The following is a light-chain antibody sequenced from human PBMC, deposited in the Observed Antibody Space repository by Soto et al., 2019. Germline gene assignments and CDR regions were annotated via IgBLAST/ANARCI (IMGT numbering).Light chain of an antibody. CDR2: DVS. V-gene: IGLV2-11*01. Sequence: QSALTQPRSVSGSHGQSVTISCTGTSSDVGGYNYVSWYQQHPGTVPKLMIYDVSNRPSGVPDRFSGSKSGNTASLTISGLQAEDEADYYCCAYAGGHTSLLFGGGTKLTVL. CDR3: CAYAGGHTSLL. J-gene: IGLJ2*01. CDR1: SSDVGGYNY.